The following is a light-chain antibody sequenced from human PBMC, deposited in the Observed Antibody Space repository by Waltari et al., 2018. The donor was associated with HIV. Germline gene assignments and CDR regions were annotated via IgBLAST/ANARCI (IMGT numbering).Light chain of an antibody. V-gene: IGLV3-1*01. J-gene: IGLJ1*01. Sequence: SYELTQPPSVSVSPGQTASIACSGDKLGDKYACWYQQKPGQSPVLVIYQGSKRPSGIPERFSGSNSGNTATLTISGTQAMDEADYYCQAWDSRSYVFGTGTKVTVL. CDR2: QGS. CDR1: KLGDKY. CDR3: QAWDSRSYV.